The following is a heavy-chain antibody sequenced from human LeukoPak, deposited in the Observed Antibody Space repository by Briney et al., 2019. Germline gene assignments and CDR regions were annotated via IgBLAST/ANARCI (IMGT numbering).Heavy chain of an antibody. CDR3: AVAGQGYFQH. CDR2: IRSKANSYAT. CDR1: VFTFSGSA. Sequence: PGGSLRLSCAASVFTFSGSAMHWVRQASGKGLEWVGRIRSKANSYATAYAASVKGRFTISRDDSKNTAYLQMNSLKTEDTAVYYCAVAGQGYFQHWGQGTLVTVSS. V-gene: IGHV3-73*01. J-gene: IGHJ1*01. D-gene: IGHD6-19*01.